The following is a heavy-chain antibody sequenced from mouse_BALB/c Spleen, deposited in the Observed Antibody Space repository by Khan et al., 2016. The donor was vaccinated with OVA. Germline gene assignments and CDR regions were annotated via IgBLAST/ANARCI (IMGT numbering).Heavy chain of an antibody. J-gene: IGHJ2*01. Sequence: QVQLQQPGAELVKAGASVKMSCKASGYTFTSYWMHWVKQRLGQGLEWFAETNHTNGRTYYNEKFKSKATLTVDKSSSTAYMLLSGPTFEDSAVYYCARIKKIVATYFDYWGQGTTRTVSS. CDR2: TNHTNGRT. D-gene: IGHD1-1*01. CDR1: GYTFTSYW. V-gene: IGHV1S81*02. CDR3: ARIKKIVATYFDY.